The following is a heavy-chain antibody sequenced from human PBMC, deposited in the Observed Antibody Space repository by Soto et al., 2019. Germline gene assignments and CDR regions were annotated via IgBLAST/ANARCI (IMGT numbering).Heavy chain of an antibody. D-gene: IGHD2-8*01. CDR3: ASPGYSTSALAY. V-gene: IGHV3-30-3*01. CDR1: GFTFSTYA. CDR2: ISYDGSNK. Sequence: QVQLMESGGGVVQPGRSLRLSCAASGFTFSTYAMHWVRQAPGKGLEWVAFISYDGSNKYYADSVKGRFTISRDNSKNTLYLQMDSLRPEDTALYYCASPGYSTSALAYWGQGTLVTVSS. J-gene: IGHJ4*02.